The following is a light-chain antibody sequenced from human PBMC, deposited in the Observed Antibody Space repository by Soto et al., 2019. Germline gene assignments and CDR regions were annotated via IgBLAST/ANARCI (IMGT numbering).Light chain of an antibody. CDR3: QQYGSSPRT. CDR2: GAS. CDR1: QSVSSSY. Sequence: ESVLTQSPGTLSLSPGERATLSCRASQSVSSSYLAWYQQKPGQAPRLLIYGASSRATGIPDRISGSGSGTNFTLIISRLEPEDFAVYYCQQYGSSPRTYGQGTKVEIK. J-gene: IGKJ1*01. V-gene: IGKV3-20*01.